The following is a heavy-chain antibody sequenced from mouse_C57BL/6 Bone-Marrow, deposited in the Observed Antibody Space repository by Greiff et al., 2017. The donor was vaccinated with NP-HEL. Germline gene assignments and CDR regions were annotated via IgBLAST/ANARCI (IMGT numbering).Heavy chain of an antibody. V-gene: IGHV2-2*01. J-gene: IGHJ4*01. CDR1: GFSLTSYG. CDR3: ARNRLNGSRGAMDY. CDR2: IWSGGST. Sequence: VQLQQSGPGLVQPSQSLSITCTVSGFSLTSYGVHWVRQSPGKGLEWLGVIWSGGSTDYNAAFISRLSISKDNSKSQVSFKMNSLQADDTAIYYCARNRLNGSRGAMDYWGQGTSVTVSS. D-gene: IGHD1-1*01.